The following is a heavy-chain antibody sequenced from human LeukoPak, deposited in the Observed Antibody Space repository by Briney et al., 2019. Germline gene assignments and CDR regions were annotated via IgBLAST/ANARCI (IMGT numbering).Heavy chain of an antibody. CDR2: INPSSGGT. J-gene: IGHJ6*02. Sequence: ASVKVSCKASGYTFTRHYMNWVRQAPGQGLEWMGKINPSSGGTGYAQKFQGRVTMTRDTSTSTVYMELSSLRSEDTAVYYCARGTGCTGGSCSYYGMDVWGQGTTVTVSS. D-gene: IGHD2-15*01. CDR1: GYTFTRHY. CDR3: ARGTGCTGGSCSYYGMDV. V-gene: IGHV1-46*01.